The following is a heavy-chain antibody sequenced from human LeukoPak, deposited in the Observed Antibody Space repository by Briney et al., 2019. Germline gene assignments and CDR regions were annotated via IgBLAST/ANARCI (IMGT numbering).Heavy chain of an antibody. CDR1: GGSISSYY. CDR2: IYDSGST. Sequence: SETLSLTCSVSGGSISSYYWSWIRQPPGKGLEYIGCIYDSGSTNYNPSLKSRVTIAVDTSKNQFSLKLSSVTAADTAVYYCARDKGLAAAGHWYFDLWGRGTLVTVSS. CDR3: ARDKGLAAAGHWYFDL. V-gene: IGHV4-59*01. D-gene: IGHD6-13*01. J-gene: IGHJ2*01.